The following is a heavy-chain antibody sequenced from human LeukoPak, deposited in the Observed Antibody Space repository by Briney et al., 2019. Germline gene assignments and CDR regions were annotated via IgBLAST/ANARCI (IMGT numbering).Heavy chain of an antibody. V-gene: IGHV3-7*01. D-gene: IGHD3-9*01. Sequence: GGSLRLSCAASGFTFSSYWMSWVRQAPGKGLEWVANIKQDGSEKYYVDSVKGRFTISRDNAKNSLYLQMNSLRAEDTAVYYCAKDLGLRYFDWFPSDAFDIWGQGTMVTVSS. CDR2: IKQDGSEK. CDR1: GFTFSSYW. CDR3: AKDLGLRYFDWFPSDAFDI. J-gene: IGHJ3*02.